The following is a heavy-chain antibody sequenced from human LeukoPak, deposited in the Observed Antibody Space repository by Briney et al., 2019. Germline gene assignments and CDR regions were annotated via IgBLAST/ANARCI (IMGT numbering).Heavy chain of an antibody. V-gene: IGHV4-4*07. D-gene: IGHD6-13*01. CDR3: ARASSIIGAAGIYWYFDL. CDR2: IYTSGST. CDR1: GGSISSYY. J-gene: IGHJ2*01. Sequence: PSETLSLTCTVSGGSISSYYWSWIRQPAGKGLEWIGRIYTSGSTYYNPSLKSRVTISVDTSKNQFSLKLSSVTAADTAVYYCARASSIIGAAGIYWYFDLWGRDTLVTVSS.